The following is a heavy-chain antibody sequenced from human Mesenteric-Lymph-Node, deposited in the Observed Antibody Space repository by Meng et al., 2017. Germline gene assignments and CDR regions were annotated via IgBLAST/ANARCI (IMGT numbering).Heavy chain of an antibody. V-gene: IGHV1-8*01. CDR1: GYTFTSYD. J-gene: IGHJ1*01. D-gene: IGHD3-22*01. CDR2: MNPNSGNT. CDR3: ARGSYYYDSSGYQDFQH. Sequence: LQLVQSGAEMKKPGASVKVSCKASGYTFTSYDINWVRQATGQGLEWMGWMNPNSGNTGYAQKFQGRVTITRNTSISTAYMELSSLRSEDTAVYYCARGSYYYDSSGYQDFQHWGQGTLVTVSS.